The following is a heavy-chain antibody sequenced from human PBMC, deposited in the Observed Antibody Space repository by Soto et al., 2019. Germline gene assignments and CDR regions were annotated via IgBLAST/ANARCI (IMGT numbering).Heavy chain of an antibody. D-gene: IGHD2-8*01. CDR1: GYTFTRYG. CDR2: VTAQDGDT. Sequence: ASVDVSCKASGYTFTRYGIRWVRQGPGRGLHSMGSVTAQDGDTNYAEKLKGRGTMNTDTSTSTACMELSNLRSDDTAVSDCARAPVLAYAAILVSSYGMDVRRHRTT. J-gene: IGHJ6*02. CDR3: ARAPVLAYAAILVSSYGMDV. V-gene: IGHV1-18*01.